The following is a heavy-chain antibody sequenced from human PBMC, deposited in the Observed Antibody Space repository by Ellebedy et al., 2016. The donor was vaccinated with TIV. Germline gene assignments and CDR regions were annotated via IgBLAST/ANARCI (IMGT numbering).Heavy chain of an antibody. CDR1: GFTFSRCW. Sequence: PGGSLRLSCAASGFTFSRCWMSWARQAPGKGLEWVANIKEDGSVRDYVDSVKGRFTISRDNAKNSLYLQLNSLRAEDTAVYYCARTGLAWGQGTLVTVSS. CDR2: IKEDGSVR. V-gene: IGHV3-7*01. J-gene: IGHJ5*02. D-gene: IGHD1-1*01. CDR3: ARTGLA.